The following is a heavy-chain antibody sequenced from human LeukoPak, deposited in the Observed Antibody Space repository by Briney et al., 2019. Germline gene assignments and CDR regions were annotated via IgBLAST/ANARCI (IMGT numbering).Heavy chain of an antibody. Sequence: GGSLRLSCAGSGITFSGYEMKWVRQAPGKGLEWVSSISRSAVTIYYADSVKGRFTISRDNAKNSLFLQMNTLIAEDTAVYYCARVVVFIITWFLYWGQGTLVTVSS. CDR3: ARVVVFIITWFLY. D-gene: IGHD3-9*01. CDR1: GITFSGYE. V-gene: IGHV3-48*03. J-gene: IGHJ4*02. CDR2: ISRSAVTI.